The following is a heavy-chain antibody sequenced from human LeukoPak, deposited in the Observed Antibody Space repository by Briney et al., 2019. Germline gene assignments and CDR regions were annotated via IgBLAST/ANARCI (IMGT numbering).Heavy chain of an antibody. Sequence: PGGSLRLSCAASGFTLSSYAMSWVRQAPGKGLEWVSAISGSGGSTYYADSVKGRFTISRDNSKNTLYLQMNSLGAEDTAVYYCAKDGMATISYHFDYWGQGTLVTVSS. CDR3: AKDGMATISYHFDY. V-gene: IGHV3-23*01. CDR2: ISGSGGST. J-gene: IGHJ4*02. CDR1: GFTLSSYA. D-gene: IGHD5-24*01.